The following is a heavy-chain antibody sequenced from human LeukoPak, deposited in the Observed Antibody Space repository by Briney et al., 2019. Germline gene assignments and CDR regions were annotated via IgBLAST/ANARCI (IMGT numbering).Heavy chain of an antibody. V-gene: IGHV4-59*01. CDR1: GGSISSYY. D-gene: IGHD3-22*01. Sequence: SETLSLTCTASGGSISSYYWSWIRQPPGKGLEWIGYIYYSGSTNYNPSLKSRVTISVDTSKNQFSLKLSSVTAADTAVYYCARVSYYYDPDGFDIWGQGTMVTVSS. CDR2: IYYSGST. CDR3: ARVSYYYDPDGFDI. J-gene: IGHJ3*02.